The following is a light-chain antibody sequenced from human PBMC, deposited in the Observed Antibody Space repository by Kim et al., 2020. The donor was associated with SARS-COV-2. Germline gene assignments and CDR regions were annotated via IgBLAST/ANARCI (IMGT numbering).Light chain of an antibody. J-gene: IGKJ3*01. CDR2: AAS. V-gene: IGKV1-39*01. CDR3: LKSYITPFT. CDR1: QSISSH. Sequence: DIQMTQSPSSLSASVGDRVTITCRTTQSISSHLNWYQQKPGRAPKLLISAASTLQGGVPSRFSGSGSETDFTLTISSLQPEDFATYFCLKSYITPFTFGPGTKVDIK.